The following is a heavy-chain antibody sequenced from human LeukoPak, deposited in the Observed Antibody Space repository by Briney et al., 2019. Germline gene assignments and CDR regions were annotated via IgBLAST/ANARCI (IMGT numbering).Heavy chain of an antibody. CDR3: ARTIVGAVTEFDY. V-gene: IGHV1-2*02. CDR1: GYTFTGYY. Sequence: ASVKVSCKASGYTFTGYYMHWVRQPPGQGLEWMGWINPNSGGTNYAQKFQGRVTMTRDTSISTAYMELSRLRSDDTAVYYCARTIVGAVTEFDYWGQGTLVTVSS. J-gene: IGHJ4*02. CDR2: INPNSGGT. D-gene: IGHD1-26*01.